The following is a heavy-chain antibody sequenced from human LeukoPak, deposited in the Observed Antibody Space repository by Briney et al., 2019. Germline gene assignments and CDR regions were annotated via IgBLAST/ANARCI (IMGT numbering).Heavy chain of an antibody. J-gene: IGHJ4*02. CDR2: INWNGGST. V-gene: IGHV3-20*04. Sequence: PGGSLRLSCAASGFTFYDYGMSWVRQAPGKGLEWGFGINWNGGSTGYADSVKGRFTISRDNAKNSLYLQMNSLRAEDTALYYCARLGSSSYFDYWGQGTLVPVSS. CDR3: ARLGSSSYFDY. CDR1: GFTFYDYG. D-gene: IGHD6-6*01.